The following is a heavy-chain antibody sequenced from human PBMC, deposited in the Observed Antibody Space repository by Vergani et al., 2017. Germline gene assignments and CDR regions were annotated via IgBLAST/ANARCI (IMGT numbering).Heavy chain of an antibody. CDR2: VSVSGST. J-gene: IGHJ4*02. Sequence: QVPLQESGPGLVNPSETLSLTCSVSGGSITNYYWSWIRQAAGKGLEWIGRVSVSGSTDSNASFRSRVTMSIDTSTNQFSLKLTSVTAADTAIYYCARGTPIIDYWGQGSLVTVSS. CDR1: GGSITNYY. V-gene: IGHV4-4*07. D-gene: IGHD5-24*01. CDR3: ARGTPIIDY.